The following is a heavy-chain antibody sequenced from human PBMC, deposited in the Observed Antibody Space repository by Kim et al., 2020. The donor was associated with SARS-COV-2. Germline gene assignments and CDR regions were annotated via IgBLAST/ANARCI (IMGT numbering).Heavy chain of an antibody. Sequence: SVKGRFTISRDNSKNTLYLQMNSLRAEDTAVYYCAKDGSMTSIVGATSGDWGQGTLVTVSS. CDR3: AKDGSMTSIVGATSGD. D-gene: IGHD1-26*01. V-gene: IGHV3-23*01. J-gene: IGHJ4*02.